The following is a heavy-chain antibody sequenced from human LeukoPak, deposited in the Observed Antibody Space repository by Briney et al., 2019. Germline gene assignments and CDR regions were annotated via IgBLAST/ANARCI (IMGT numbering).Heavy chain of an antibody. D-gene: IGHD3-9*01. CDR3: ARDSSYYDILTGYYKPLEAFDI. J-gene: IGHJ3*02. CDR2: IYADETT. V-gene: IGHV4-4*07. Sequence: SETLSLTCTVSGGSIRSYYWSWIRQPAGKGLEWIGRIYADETTNYNPSLRGRVTMSVDTSKNQFSLKLSSVTAADTAVYYCARDSSYYDILTGYYKPLEAFDIWGQGTMVTVSS. CDR1: GGSIRSYY.